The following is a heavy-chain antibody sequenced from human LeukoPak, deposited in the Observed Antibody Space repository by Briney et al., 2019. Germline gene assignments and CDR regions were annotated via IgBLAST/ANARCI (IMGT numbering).Heavy chain of an antibody. CDR2: IYYSGST. CDR1: GGSISSYY. V-gene: IGHV4-59*12. Sequence: SETLSLTCTVSGGSISSYYWSWIRQPPGKGLEWIGSIYYSGSTYYNPSLKSRVTISVDTSKNQFSLKLSSVTAADTAVYYCARVSFRAVAPKPPNWFDPWGQGTLVTVSS. CDR3: ARVSFRAVAPKPPNWFDP. D-gene: IGHD6-19*01. J-gene: IGHJ5*02.